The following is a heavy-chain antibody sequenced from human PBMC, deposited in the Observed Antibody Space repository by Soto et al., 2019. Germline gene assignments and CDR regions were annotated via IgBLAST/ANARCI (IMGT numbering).Heavy chain of an antibody. CDR2: INDRGSI. J-gene: IGHJ2*01. D-gene: IGHD3-9*01. V-gene: IGHV4-34*01. CDR3: ARERHDIWTGPPWVWYFDL. CDR1: GGSFSVYY. Sequence: QVQLQQWGAGPLRPLETLSLTCGVSGGSFSVYYWAWIRQSPGKGLEWIGEINDRGSINYNPSLKRRVSISVDTSKNHYSLNLRSVTAADTAVYYCARERHDIWTGPPWVWYFDLWGRGTLVIVSS.